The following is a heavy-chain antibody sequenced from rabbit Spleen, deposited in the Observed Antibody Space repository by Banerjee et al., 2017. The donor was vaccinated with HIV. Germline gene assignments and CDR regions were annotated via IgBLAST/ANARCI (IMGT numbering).Heavy chain of an antibody. CDR1: GFSFSDRDV. J-gene: IGHJ4*01. D-gene: IGHD6-1*01. Sequence: QEQLEESGGGLVKPEGSLTLTCKASGFSFSDRDVMCWVRQAPGKGLEWIACINTATGKAVYASWAKGRFTISKTSSTTVTLQMTSLTVADTATYFCAREKSGIVGYDLWGPGTLVTVS. V-gene: IGHV1S45*01. CDR3: AREKSGIVGYDL. CDR2: INTATGKA.